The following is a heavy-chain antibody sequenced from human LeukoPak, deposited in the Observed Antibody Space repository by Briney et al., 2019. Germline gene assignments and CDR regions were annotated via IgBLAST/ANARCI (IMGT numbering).Heavy chain of an antibody. Sequence: GGSLRLSCAASGFTFSSYAMSWVRQAPGKGLEWVSAISGSGGSTYYADSVKGRFTISRDNSKNTLYLQMNSLRAEDTAVYYCARDDRHAYYYGMDVWGQGTTVTVSS. CDR3: ARDDRHAYYYGMDV. CDR2: ISGSGGST. V-gene: IGHV3-23*01. CDR1: GFTFSSYA. J-gene: IGHJ6*02.